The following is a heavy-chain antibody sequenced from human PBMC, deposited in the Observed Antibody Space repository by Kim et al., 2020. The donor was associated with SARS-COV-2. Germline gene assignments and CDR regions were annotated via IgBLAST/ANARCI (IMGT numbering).Heavy chain of an antibody. V-gene: IGHV5-51*01. J-gene: IGHJ4*02. CDR1: GYTFTNYW. D-gene: IGHD6-19*01. CDR3: ARLAVDRATIVPFDS. Sequence: GESLKISCKASGYTFTNYWIGWVRQMPGKGLEFMGIIYPGDSETRYSPSFQGQVTISVDKSIGTAYLQWSSLKASDTAMYYFARLAVDRATIVPFDSWGQRPLATPS. CDR2: IYPGDSET.